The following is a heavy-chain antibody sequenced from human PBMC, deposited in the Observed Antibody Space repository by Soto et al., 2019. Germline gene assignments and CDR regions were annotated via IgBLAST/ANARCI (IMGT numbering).Heavy chain of an antibody. CDR1: GYTFTSYD. J-gene: IGHJ6*03. CDR3: ARGPREYDFWSGYYPDYYYMDV. Sequence: GASVKVSCKASGYTFTSYDINWVRQATGQGLEWMGCMNPNSGNTGYAQKFQGRVTMTRNTSISTAYMELSSLRSEDTAVYYCARGPREYDFWSGYYPDYYYMDVWGKGTTVTVSS. D-gene: IGHD3-3*01. CDR2: MNPNSGNT. V-gene: IGHV1-8*01.